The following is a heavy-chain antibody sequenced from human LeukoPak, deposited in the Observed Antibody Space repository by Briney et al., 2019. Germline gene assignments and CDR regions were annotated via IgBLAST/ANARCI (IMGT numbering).Heavy chain of an antibody. Sequence: GGSLRLSCAASGFTFSSYGMHWVRQAPGKGLEGGAFIRYDGSDKNYADSVKGRFTISRDNSKNTLYLQMNSLRAEDTAVYYCAKDRVHYSGYDYFDPWGQGTLVTVSS. CDR1: GFTFSSYG. CDR2: IRYDGSDK. J-gene: IGHJ5*02. CDR3: AKDRVHYSGYDYFDP. D-gene: IGHD5-12*01. V-gene: IGHV3-30*02.